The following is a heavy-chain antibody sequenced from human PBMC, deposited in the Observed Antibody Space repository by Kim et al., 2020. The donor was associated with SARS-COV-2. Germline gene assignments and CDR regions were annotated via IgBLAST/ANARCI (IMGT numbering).Heavy chain of an antibody. CDR3: ARECMVRGAMRYYYYYDGMDV. CDR2: ISSSSSYI. V-gene: IGHV3-21*01. Sequence: GGSLRLSCAASGFTFSSYSMNWVRQAPGKGLEWVSSISSSSSYIYYADSVKGRFTISRDNAKNSLYLQMNSLRAEDTAVYYCARECMVRGAMRYYYYYDGMDVWGHGTTVTVSS. D-gene: IGHD3-10*01. CDR1: GFTFSSYS. J-gene: IGHJ6*02.